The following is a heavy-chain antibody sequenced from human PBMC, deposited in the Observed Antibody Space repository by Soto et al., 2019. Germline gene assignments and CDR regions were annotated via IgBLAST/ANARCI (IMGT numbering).Heavy chain of an antibody. Sequence: QVQLVESGGGVVQPGRSLRLSCAASGFTFSSYAMHCVRQAPGKGLERVAVISYDGNNKYYADSVKGRVTISRDNSKNTLYLQMSSLRAEDTAVYYCARERYCGSTSCYLRYYYYYGMDVWGQGTTVTVSS. CDR3: ARERYCGSTSCYLRYYYYYGMDV. D-gene: IGHD2-2*01. CDR2: ISYDGNNK. V-gene: IGHV3-30-3*01. CDR1: GFTFSSYA. J-gene: IGHJ6*02.